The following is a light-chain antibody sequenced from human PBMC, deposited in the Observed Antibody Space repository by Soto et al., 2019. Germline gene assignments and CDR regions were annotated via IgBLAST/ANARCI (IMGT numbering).Light chain of an antibody. V-gene: IGLV1-44*01. Sequence: QSVLTQPPSASGTPGQRVTISCYGSSSSVGSNTVNWYQQLPGTAPKLLIYTNNQRPSGVPDRFSGSKSGTSASLAISGLQSEDEADYYCAAWDDSLNGPVFGGGTKVTVL. CDR2: TNN. CDR3: AAWDDSLNGPV. CDR1: SSSVGSNT. J-gene: IGLJ2*01.